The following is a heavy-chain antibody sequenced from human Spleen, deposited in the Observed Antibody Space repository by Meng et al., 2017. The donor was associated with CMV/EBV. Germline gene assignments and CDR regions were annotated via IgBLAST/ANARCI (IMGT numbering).Heavy chain of an antibody. CDR2: IYDSGNT. CDR3: ARTKGPAGSSSWNP. CDR1: GASTTSGGYY. V-gene: IGHV4-31*03. Sequence: SETLSLTCTVAGASTTSGGYYWSWIRHLPGKGLEWLGYIYDSGNTYENPSVTSYNPSLKRRVTFSVDTSKNQFSLKLTSVTAADTAVYHCARTKGPAGSSSWNPWGQGTLVTVSS. D-gene: IGHD6-13*01. J-gene: IGHJ5*02.